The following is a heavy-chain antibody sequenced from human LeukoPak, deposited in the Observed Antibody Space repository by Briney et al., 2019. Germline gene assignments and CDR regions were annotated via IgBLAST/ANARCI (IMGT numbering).Heavy chain of an antibody. J-gene: IGHJ4*02. D-gene: IGHD4-17*01. Sequence: SETLSLTCTVSGGSISSSSYYWGWIRQPPGKGLEWIGSIYYSGSTYYNPSLKSRVTISVDTSKNQFSLKLSSVTAADTAVYYCARASINGDYFDYWGQGTLVTVSS. CDR1: GGSISSSSYY. CDR3: ARASINGDYFDY. CDR2: IYYSGST. V-gene: IGHV4-39*07.